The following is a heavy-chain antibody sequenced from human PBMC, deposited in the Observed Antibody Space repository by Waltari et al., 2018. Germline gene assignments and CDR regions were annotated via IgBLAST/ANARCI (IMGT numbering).Heavy chain of an antibody. D-gene: IGHD6-13*01. Sequence: QVQLQESGPGLVKPSQTLSLTCTVSGGSISSGSYYWSWIRQPAGKGLEWIGRIYTSGSTNYNPSLKSRVTISVDTSKNQFSLKLSSVTAADTAVYYCASSIAAASYYGMDVWGQGTTVTVSS. CDR2: IYTSGST. CDR3: ASSIAAASYYGMDV. J-gene: IGHJ6*02. V-gene: IGHV4-61*02. CDR1: GGSISSGSYY.